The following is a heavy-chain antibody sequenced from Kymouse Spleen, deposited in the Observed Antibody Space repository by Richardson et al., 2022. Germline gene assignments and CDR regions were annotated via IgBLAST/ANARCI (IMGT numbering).Heavy chain of an antibody. V-gene: IGHV3-9*01. CDR2: ISWNSGSI. CDR1: GFTFDDYA. CDR3: AKDEDSSSWFYYYYGMDV. D-gene: IGHD6-13*01. J-gene: IGHJ6*02. Sequence: EVQLVESGGGLVQPGRSLRLSCAASGFTFDDYAMHWVRQAPGKGLEWVSGISWNSGSIGYADSVKGRFTISRDNAKNSLYLQMNSLRAEDTALYYCAKDEDSSSWFYYYYGMDVWGQGTTVTVSS.